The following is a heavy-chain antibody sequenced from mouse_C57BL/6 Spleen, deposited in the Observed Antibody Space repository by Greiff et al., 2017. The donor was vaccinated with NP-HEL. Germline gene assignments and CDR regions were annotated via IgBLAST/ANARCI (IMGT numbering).Heavy chain of an antibody. CDR2: IYPGSGST. J-gene: IGHJ3*01. D-gene: IGHD1-1*01. CDR1: GYTFTSYW. Sequence: QVQLQQPGAELVKPGASVKMSCKASGYTFTSYWITWVKQRPGQGLEWIGDIYPGSGSTNYNEKFKSKATLTADTSSSTAYMQLSSLTSEDSAVYYCARRDYYGSSPAWFAYWGQGTLVTVSA. CDR3: ARRDYYGSSPAWFAY. V-gene: IGHV1-55*01.